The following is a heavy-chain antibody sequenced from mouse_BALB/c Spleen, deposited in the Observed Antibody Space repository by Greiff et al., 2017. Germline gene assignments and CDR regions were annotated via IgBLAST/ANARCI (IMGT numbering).Heavy chain of an antibody. J-gene: IGHJ2*01. CDR2: IDPENGNT. CDR1: GFNIKDYY. D-gene: IGHD2-1*01. Sequence: VQLQQSGAELVRPGALVKLSCKASGFNIKDYYMHWVKQRPEQGLEWIGWIDPENGNTIYDPKFQGKASITADTSSNTAYLQLSSLTSEDTAVYYCASYGNYLNYFDYWGQGTTLTVSS. V-gene: IGHV14-1*02. CDR3: ASYGNYLNYFDY.